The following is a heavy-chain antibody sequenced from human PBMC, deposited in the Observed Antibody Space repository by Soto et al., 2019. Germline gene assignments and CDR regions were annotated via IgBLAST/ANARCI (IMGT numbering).Heavy chain of an antibody. D-gene: IGHD6-19*01. CDR1: GGSISRYY. CDR3: ARGSIAVTYNWFDP. CDR2: IYYSGST. Sequence: SETLYLTCTVSGGSISRYYWSWIRQPPGKGLEWIGYIYYSGSTNYNPSLKSRVTISVDTSKNQFSLKLSSVTAADTAVYYCARGSIAVTYNWFDPWGQGTLVTVSS. V-gene: IGHV4-59*01. J-gene: IGHJ5*02.